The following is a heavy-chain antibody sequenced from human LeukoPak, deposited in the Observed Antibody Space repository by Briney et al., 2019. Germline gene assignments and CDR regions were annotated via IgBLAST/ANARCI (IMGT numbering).Heavy chain of an antibody. V-gene: IGHV1-2*02. Sequence: GASVKVSCKASGYTFTGYYMQWVRQAPGQGLEWMGWIDPKSGGTNYAQKFQGRVTMTRDTSISTAYMELSRLRSDDTAVYYCARDAGYCSSTTCSADFDYWGQGTLVTVSS. CDR2: IDPKSGGT. CDR1: GYTFTGYY. D-gene: IGHD2-2*01. J-gene: IGHJ4*02. CDR3: ARDAGYCSSTTCSADFDY.